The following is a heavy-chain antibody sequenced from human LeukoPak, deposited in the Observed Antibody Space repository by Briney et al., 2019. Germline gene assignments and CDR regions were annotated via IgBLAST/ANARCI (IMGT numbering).Heavy chain of an antibody. CDR3: VRGGIVVAGGTSSYYYYGMDV. V-gene: IGHV1-69*13. CDR1: VGTFSSYG. D-gene: IGHD6-19*01. J-gene: IGHJ6*02. Sequence: GASVKVSCKASVGTFSSYGISWVRQAPGQGLEWMGGIIHIFETANYAQKFQGRVTITADESPSTAYMELSSLRPEDTAVYYCVRGGIVVAGGTSSYYYYGMDVWGQGTTVTVYS. CDR2: IIHIFETA.